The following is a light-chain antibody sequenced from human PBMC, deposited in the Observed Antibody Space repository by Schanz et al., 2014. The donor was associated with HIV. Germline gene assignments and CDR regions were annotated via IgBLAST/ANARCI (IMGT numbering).Light chain of an antibody. CDR3: VLYMGSDISMV. CDR2: NTN. V-gene: IGLV8-61*01. J-gene: IGLJ2*01. Sequence: QTVVTQEPSFSVSPGGTVTLTCGLSSGSVSTSYYPSWYQQTPGQAPRTLIYNTNTRSSGVPDRFSGSILGNKAALTITGAQADDESQYYCVLYMGSDISMVFGGGTKLTVL. CDR1: SGSVSTSYY.